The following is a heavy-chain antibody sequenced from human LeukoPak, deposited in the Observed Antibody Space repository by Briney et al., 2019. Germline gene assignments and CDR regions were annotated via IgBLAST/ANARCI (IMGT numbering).Heavy chain of an antibody. CDR2: INPNSGAT. J-gene: IGHJ4*02. Sequence: ASVKVSCKASGFTVTGYYMHWVRQAPGQGLEWMGWINPNSGATNYAQKFQGRVTMTRDASISTVYMELSRLRSDDTAVYYCTRGGPEGSGYSYGSHDYWGQGTLVTVSS. CDR3: TRGGPEGSGYSYGSHDY. D-gene: IGHD5-18*01. CDR1: GFTVTGYY. V-gene: IGHV1-2*02.